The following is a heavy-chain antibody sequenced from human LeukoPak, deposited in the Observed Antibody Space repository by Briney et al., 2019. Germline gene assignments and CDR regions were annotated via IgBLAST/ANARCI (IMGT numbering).Heavy chain of an antibody. V-gene: IGHV4-61*02. J-gene: IGHJ4*02. D-gene: IGHD3-22*01. CDR2: IYTTGST. Sequence: SETLSLTCTVSGGSISSGTYYWTSIRQPAGKGLEWIGRIYTTGSTNYNPSLKSRVTMSTDTSKNQFSLKLSSGTAADTAVYYCARVTTGGYYNCWGQGTLVTVSS. CDR3: ARVTTGGYYNC. CDR1: GGSISSGTYY.